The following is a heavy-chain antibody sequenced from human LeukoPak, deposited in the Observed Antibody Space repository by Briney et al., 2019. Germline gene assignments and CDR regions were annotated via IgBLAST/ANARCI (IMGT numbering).Heavy chain of an antibody. CDR1: GYTFTSYD. V-gene: IGHV1-8*01. J-gene: IGHJ3*02. CDR2: MNPNRGNT. Sequence: ASVKVSCKASGYTFTSYDINWVRQATGQGLEWMGWMNPNRGNTGYAQKFQGRVTMTRNTSISTAYMELSSLRSDDTAVYYCARDRPAYYYDSSGYYSGDAFDIWGQGTMVTVSS. D-gene: IGHD3-22*01. CDR3: ARDRPAYYYDSSGYYSGDAFDI.